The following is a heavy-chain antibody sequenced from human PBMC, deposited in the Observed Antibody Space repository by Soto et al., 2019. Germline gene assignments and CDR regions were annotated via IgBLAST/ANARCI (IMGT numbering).Heavy chain of an antibody. V-gene: IGHV1-18*01. CDR1: GYTFTNFG. CDR3: ARRGTPIDY. D-gene: IGHD3-16*01. J-gene: IGHJ4*02. CDR2: ISAYNVNT. Sequence: QVHLVQSGAEVKKPGASVKVSCTASGYTFTNFGISWVRQAPGQGLEWMRWISAYNVNTNYAQRFQGRVTMTSDTSRSTAYMELRSLRSDDTAVYYCARRGTPIDYWGQGTLVSVSS.